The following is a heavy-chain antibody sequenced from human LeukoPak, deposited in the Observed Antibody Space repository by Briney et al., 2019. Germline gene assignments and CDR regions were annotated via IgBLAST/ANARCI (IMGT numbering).Heavy chain of an antibody. CDR1: GFTFDDYA. D-gene: IGHD2-15*01. J-gene: IGHJ4*02. Sequence: QPGRSLRLSCAASGFTFDDYAMHWVRQAPGKGLEWVSGISWNSGSIGYADSVKGRFTISRDNAKNSLYLQMNSLRADDTAVYYCARGYCTGGSCSKYDYWGQGTLVTVSS. CDR3: ARGYCTGGSCSKYDY. V-gene: IGHV3-9*01. CDR2: ISWNSGSI.